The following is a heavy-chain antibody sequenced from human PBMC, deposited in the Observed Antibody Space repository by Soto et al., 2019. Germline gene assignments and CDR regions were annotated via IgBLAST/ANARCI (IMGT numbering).Heavy chain of an antibody. D-gene: IGHD6-19*01. J-gene: IGHJ4*02. CDR3: ARDEVIAVAGTSIY. Sequence: ASVKVTCKASGYTFTSYGISWVRQAPGQGLEWMGWISAYNGNTNYAQKLQGRVTMTTDTSTSTAYMELRSLRSDDTAVYYCARDEVIAVAGTSIYWGQGTLVTVSS. V-gene: IGHV1-18*01. CDR2: ISAYNGNT. CDR1: GYTFTSYG.